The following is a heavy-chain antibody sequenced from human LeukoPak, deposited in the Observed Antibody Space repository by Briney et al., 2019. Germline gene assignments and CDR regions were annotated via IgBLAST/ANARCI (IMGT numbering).Heavy chain of an antibody. CDR1: GVTFSSYA. J-gene: IGHJ5*02. V-gene: IGHV3-23*01. D-gene: IGHD1-26*01. CDR3: AKDRRSGSYPGFGNWFDP. Sequence: GGSLRLSCAASGVTFSSYAMSWVRQAPGKGLEWVSAISGSGGSTYYADSVKGRFTISRDNSKNTLYLQMNSLRAEDTAVYYCAKDRRSGSYPGFGNWFDPWGQGTLVTVSS. CDR2: ISGSGGST.